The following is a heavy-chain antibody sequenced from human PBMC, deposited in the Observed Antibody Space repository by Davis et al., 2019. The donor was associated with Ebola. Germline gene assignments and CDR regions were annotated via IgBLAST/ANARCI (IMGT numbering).Heavy chain of an antibody. D-gene: IGHD6-6*01. Sequence: GGSLRLSCAASGFTFSSYSMNWVRQAPGKGLEWVSAISTSGGSTYYADSVKGRFTISRDNAKNSLYLQMNSLRAEDTAVYYCARLYSSSSPFGGYYYYGMDVWGQGTTVTVSS. CDR3: ARLYSSSSPFGGYYYYGMDV. CDR2: ISTSGGST. CDR1: GFTFSSYS. J-gene: IGHJ6*02. V-gene: IGHV3-21*01.